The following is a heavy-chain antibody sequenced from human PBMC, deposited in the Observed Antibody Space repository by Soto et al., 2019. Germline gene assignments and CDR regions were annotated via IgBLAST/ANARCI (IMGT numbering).Heavy chain of an antibody. V-gene: IGHV5-51*01. D-gene: IGHD5-18*01. CDR1: GYSFTSYW. Sequence: GSGYSFTSYWIGWVRQMPGKGLEWMGIIYPGDSDTRYSPSFQGQVTISADKSISTAYLQWSSLKASDTAMYYCARHGGYSYGYSWFDPWGQGTLVTVSS. CDR3: ARHGGYSYGYSWFDP. CDR2: IYPGDSDT. J-gene: IGHJ5*02.